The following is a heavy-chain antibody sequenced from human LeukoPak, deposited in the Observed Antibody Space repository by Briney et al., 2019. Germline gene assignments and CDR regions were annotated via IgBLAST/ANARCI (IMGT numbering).Heavy chain of an antibody. CDR1: HYSISSNCY. D-gene: IGHD3-22*01. V-gene: IGHV4-38-2*02. Sequence: KPSETLSLTCTVSHYSISSNCYWGWVRQPPGKGLEWIGSIYHSGSTYYNPSLKSRVTISVDTSKNQFSLKLTSVTAADTAVYYCARSSGYMSYWGQGTLVAVSS. CDR3: ARSSGYMSY. J-gene: IGHJ4*02. CDR2: IYHSGST.